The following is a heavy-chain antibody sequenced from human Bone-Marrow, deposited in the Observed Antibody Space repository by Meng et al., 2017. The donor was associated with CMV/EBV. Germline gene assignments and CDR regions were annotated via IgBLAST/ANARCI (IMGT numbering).Heavy chain of an antibody. D-gene: IGHD3-16*01. V-gene: IGHV4-59*01. CDR2: IHYSGTT. CDR1: GGSMSSYY. Sequence: SETLSLTCRVSGGSMSSYYWTWIRHSPGEGLEWIGLIHYSGTTSFNPSLKSRVAISIDTSKNPFFLNLKSVTAADTAVYYCTRGFPGGGHAVFSDYWGQGMLVTVSS. CDR3: TRGFPGGGHAVFSDY. J-gene: IGHJ4*02.